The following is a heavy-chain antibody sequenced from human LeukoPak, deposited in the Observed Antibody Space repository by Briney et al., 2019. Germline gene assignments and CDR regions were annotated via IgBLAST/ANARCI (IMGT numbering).Heavy chain of an antibody. CDR1: GYSISSGYY. CDR3: ARDDLSVVAATPRDAFDI. V-gene: IGHV4-38-2*02. Sequence: SETLSLTCTVSGYSISSGYYWGWIRQPPGKGLEWIGSIYHSRSTYYNPSLKSRVTISVDTSKNQFSLKLSSVTAADTAVYYCARDDLSVVAATPRDAFDIWGQGTMVTVSS. CDR2: IYHSRST. D-gene: IGHD2-15*01. J-gene: IGHJ3*02.